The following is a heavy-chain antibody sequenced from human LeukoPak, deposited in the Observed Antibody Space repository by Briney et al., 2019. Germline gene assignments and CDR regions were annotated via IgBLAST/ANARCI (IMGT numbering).Heavy chain of an antibody. D-gene: IGHD3-9*01. CDR1: GGSIISADHY. CDR2: IFYSGST. V-gene: IGHV4-30-4*01. Sequence: PSETLSLTCTVSGGSIISADHYWGWIRQPPGKGLEWIGYIFYSGSTYYKSSLKSRLTISVDTSKNQFSLKLSSVPAADTAVYYCARGYYDVLTNYPKNFDQRGQGTLVTVSS. CDR3: ARGYYDVLTNYPKNFDQ. J-gene: IGHJ4*02.